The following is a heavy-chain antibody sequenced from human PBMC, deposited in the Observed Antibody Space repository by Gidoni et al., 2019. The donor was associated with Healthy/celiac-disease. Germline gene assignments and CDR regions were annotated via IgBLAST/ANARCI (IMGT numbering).Heavy chain of an antibody. Sequence: EVQLVESGGGLVQPGGSLRLSCAASGFTFSSYSMNWVRQAPGKGLEWVSYISSSSSTIYYADSVKCRFTISRDNAKNSLYLQMNSLRDEDTAVYYCARDGPSAAGTFPFDYWGQGTLVTVSS. CDR3: ARDGPSAAGTFPFDY. J-gene: IGHJ4*02. CDR1: GFTFSSYS. CDR2: ISSSSSTI. V-gene: IGHV3-48*02. D-gene: IGHD6-13*01.